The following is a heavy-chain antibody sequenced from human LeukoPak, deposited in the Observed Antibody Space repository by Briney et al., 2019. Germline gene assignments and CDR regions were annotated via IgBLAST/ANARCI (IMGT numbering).Heavy chain of an antibody. V-gene: IGHV3-48*03. Sequence: GGSLRLSCAASGFTFSSYEMNWVRQAPGKGLEWVSYISYSGGTIYYADSVKGRFTISRDNAKNSLYLQMNSLRAEDTAFYYCARDYYDSSGPWYFDLWGRGTLVTVSS. CDR3: ARDYYDSSGPWYFDL. D-gene: IGHD3-22*01. J-gene: IGHJ2*01. CDR1: GFTFSSYE. CDR2: ISYSGGTI.